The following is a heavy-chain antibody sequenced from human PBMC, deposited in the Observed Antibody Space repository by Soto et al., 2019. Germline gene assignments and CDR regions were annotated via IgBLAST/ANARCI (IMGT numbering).Heavy chain of an antibody. CDR1: GGSISSYY. V-gene: IGHV4-59*01. CDR3: ARDLGYYGSGTPSYYYYGMDV. J-gene: IGHJ6*02. CDR2: IYYSGST. D-gene: IGHD3-10*01. Sequence: WETLSLTCTVSGGSISSYYWSWIRQPPGKGLEWIGYIYYSGSTNYNPSLKSRVTISVDTSKNQFSLKLSSVTAADTAVYYCARDLGYYGSGTPSYYYYGMDVWGQGTTVTVSS.